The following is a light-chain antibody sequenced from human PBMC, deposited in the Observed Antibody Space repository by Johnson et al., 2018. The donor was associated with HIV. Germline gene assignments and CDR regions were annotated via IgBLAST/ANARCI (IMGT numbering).Light chain of an antibody. CDR1: SSNIGNKY. CDR3: GTWDSSLSAYV. Sequence: HSVLTQPPSVSAAPGQKVTISCSGSSSNIGNKYVSWYQQFPGTAPKLLIYDNNKRPSGIPARFSGSKSGTSATLGITGLQTGDEADHYCGTWDSSLSAYVFGTGTKVTVL. CDR2: DNN. V-gene: IGLV1-51*01. J-gene: IGLJ1*01.